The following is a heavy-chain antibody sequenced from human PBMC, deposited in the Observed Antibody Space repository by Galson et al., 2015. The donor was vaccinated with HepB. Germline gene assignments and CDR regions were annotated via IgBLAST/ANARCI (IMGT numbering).Heavy chain of an antibody. CDR3: TRANVDTAMV. J-gene: IGHJ4*02. CDR2: ISPSGGST. Sequence: SVKVSCKASGYIFTSYYMHWVRQAPGQGLEWMGFISPSGGSTTYAQKFQDRVTMTRDTPTNTVYMELSSPRSEDTAVYYCTRANVDTAMVWGQGTLVTVSS. V-gene: IGHV1-46*01. CDR1: GYIFTSYY. D-gene: IGHD5-18*01.